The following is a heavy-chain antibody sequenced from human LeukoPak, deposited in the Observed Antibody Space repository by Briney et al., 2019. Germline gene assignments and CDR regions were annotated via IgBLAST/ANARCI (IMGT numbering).Heavy chain of an antibody. J-gene: IGHJ5*02. V-gene: IGHV4-39*07. Sequence: SETLSITCTVSGGSISSSSYYWGWIRQPPGKGLEWIGSIYYSGSTYYNPSLKSRVTISVDTSKNQFSLKLSSVTAADTAVYYCARDTSSIAAAGTKNSNWFDPWGQGTLVTVSS. CDR1: GGSISSSSYY. D-gene: IGHD6-13*01. CDR3: ARDTSSIAAAGTKNSNWFDP. CDR2: IYYSGST.